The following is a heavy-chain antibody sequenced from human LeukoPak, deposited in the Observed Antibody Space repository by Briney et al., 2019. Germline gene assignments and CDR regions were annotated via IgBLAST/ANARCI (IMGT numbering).Heavy chain of an antibody. CDR3: AKPVYYDSQDAAFDI. V-gene: IGHV3-21*04. CDR1: GFTFSSYS. Sequence: GGSLRLSCAASGFTFSSYSLNWVRQAPGKGLEWVSSISSSSSYIYYADSVKGRFTISRDNSKNTLYLQMNSLRAEDTAVYYCAKPVYYDSQDAAFDIWGQGTMVTVSS. J-gene: IGHJ3*02. D-gene: IGHD3-22*01. CDR2: ISSSSSYI.